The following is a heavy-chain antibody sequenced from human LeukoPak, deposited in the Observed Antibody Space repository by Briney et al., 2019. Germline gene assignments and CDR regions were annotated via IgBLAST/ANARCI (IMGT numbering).Heavy chain of an antibody. V-gene: IGHV4-38-2*01. J-gene: IGHJ3*02. CDR1: GYSISSGYY. D-gene: IGHD3-22*01. Sequence: PSETLSLTCAVSGYSISSGYYWGWMRQPPGKGLEQIGSIYHSGSTYYNPSLKSRVTISVDTSKNQFSLKLSSVTAADTAVYYCARVGMIVVPSSPEIWGQGTMVTVSS. CDR2: IYHSGST. CDR3: ARVGMIVVPSSPEI.